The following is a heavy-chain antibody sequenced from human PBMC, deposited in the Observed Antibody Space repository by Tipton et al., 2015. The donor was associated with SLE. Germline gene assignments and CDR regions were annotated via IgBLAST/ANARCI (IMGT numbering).Heavy chain of an antibody. CDR1: GGSISSSTYY. J-gene: IGHJ4*02. V-gene: IGHV4-30-4*08. CDR3: ARMDYSQFQLLYFES. D-gene: IGHD4-11*01. Sequence: TLSLTCTVSGGSISSSTYYWGWIRQPPGKGLEWIGYVYYSGNTLYNPSLRSRVTMSLDTSKNQFSLKLRSLTAADSAMYFCARMDYSQFQLLYFESWGQGILVTVSS. CDR2: VYYSGNT.